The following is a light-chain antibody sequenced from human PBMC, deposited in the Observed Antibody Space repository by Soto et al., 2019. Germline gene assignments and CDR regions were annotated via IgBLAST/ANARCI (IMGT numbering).Light chain of an antibody. V-gene: IGKV3-20*01. CDR1: QSVSSSF. J-gene: IGKJ5*01. CDR3: HQYGSSPPVT. Sequence: EIVLTQSPATLSVSPGGRATLSCRASQSVSSSFLARYQQKPGQAPRLLIYGASGRATGIPDRFSGSGSGTDFTLTISRLEPEDFAMYYCHQYGSSPPVTFGQGTRLEIK. CDR2: GAS.